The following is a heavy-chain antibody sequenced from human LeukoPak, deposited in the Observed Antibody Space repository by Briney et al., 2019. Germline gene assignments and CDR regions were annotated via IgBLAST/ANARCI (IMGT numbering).Heavy chain of an antibody. V-gene: IGHV1-2*06. J-gene: IGHJ6*03. CDR3: ARDSAVLPLYYYYMDV. CDR1: GYTFTGYY. CDR2: INPNSGGT. D-gene: IGHD3-10*01. Sequence: ASVKVSCKASGYTFTGYYMHWVRQAPGQGLEWMGRINPNSGGTNYAQKFQGRVTMTRDTSISTAHMELSRLRSDDTAVYYCARDSAVLPLYYYYMDVWGKGTTVTVSS.